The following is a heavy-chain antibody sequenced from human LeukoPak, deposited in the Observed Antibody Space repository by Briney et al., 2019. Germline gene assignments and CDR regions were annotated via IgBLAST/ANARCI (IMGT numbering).Heavy chain of an antibody. Sequence: ASVKVSCKASGYIFTSYYMYWVRQSPGQGLEWMGVINPSAGSTTYAQRFQGRVTMTRDTSTSTVYMELSSLRSEDTAVYYCADYSAEYFQHWGQGTLVTVSS. J-gene: IGHJ1*01. CDR1: GYIFTSYY. D-gene: IGHD4-11*01. CDR2: INPSAGST. V-gene: IGHV1-46*01. CDR3: ADYSAEYFQH.